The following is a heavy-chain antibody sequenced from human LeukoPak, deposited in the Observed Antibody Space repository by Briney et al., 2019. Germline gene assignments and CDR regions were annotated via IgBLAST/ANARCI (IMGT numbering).Heavy chain of an antibody. V-gene: IGHV3-30*18. CDR2: MSYDGSNK. J-gene: IGHJ1*01. Sequence: GGSLRLSCAASGFTFSSYGMHWVRQAPGKGLEWVAVMSYDGSNKYYADSVKGRFTISRDNSKNTLYLQMNSLRAEDTAVYYCAKDDTVFSFQHWGQGTLVTVSS. CDR1: GFTFSSYG. CDR3: AKDDTVFSFQH. D-gene: IGHD4-17*01.